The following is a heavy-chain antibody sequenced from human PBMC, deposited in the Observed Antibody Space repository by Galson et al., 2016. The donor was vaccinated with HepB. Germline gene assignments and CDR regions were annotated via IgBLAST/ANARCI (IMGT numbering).Heavy chain of an antibody. CDR1: GITFSSYS. CDR3: AGDGIYGPHWFDP. V-gene: IGHV3-21*01. CDR2: ITSTSEYI. D-gene: IGHD3-10*01. Sequence: SLRLSCAASGITFSSYSMNWVRQAPGKGLEWVSYITSTSEYIYYADSMKGRFTISRDNAKNSVFLQMNSLRVEDTAVYYWAGDGIYGPHWFDPWGQGTLVTVSS. J-gene: IGHJ5*02.